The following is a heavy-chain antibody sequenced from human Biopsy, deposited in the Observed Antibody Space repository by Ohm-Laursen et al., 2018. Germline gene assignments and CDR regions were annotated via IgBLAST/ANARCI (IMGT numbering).Heavy chain of an antibody. Sequence: SETLSLTCNVSGGSISSYYWSWIRQSPGKGLEWIGFIFYSGSTYYNPSLKSRVTISVDTSKNQFSLKLRSVTAADTAVYYCARAVDYYDPYYYYGLDVWGQGTTVTVSS. D-gene: IGHD3-16*01. CDR2: IFYSGST. J-gene: IGHJ6*02. V-gene: IGHV4-59*12. CDR1: GGSISSYY. CDR3: ARAVDYYDPYYYYGLDV.